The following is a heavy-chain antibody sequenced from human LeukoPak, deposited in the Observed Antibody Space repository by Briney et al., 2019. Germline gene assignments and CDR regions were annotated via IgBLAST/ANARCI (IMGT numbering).Heavy chain of an antibody. D-gene: IGHD1-20*01. CDR1: GGSISSSSYF. CDR3: ARRITGTTSDSFDY. Sequence: SETLSLTCTVSGGSISSSSYFWGWIRQPAWKGLEWIGSISHSGSTYYDPSLKSRITISVDTSKNQFSLKVRSVTAADTAVYYCARRITGTTSDSFDYWGQGILVTVSS. CDR2: ISHSGST. J-gene: IGHJ4*02. V-gene: IGHV4-39*01.